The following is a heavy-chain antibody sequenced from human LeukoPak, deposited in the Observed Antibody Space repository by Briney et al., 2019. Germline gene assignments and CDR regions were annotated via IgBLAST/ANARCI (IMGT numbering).Heavy chain of an antibody. J-gene: IGHJ3*02. CDR3: ARDRPSSSSAVRASDI. Sequence: SVKVSCKASGGTFSSYAISWVRQAPGQGLEWMGGIIPIFGTANYAQKFQGRVTITTGESTSTAYMELSSLRSEDTAVYYCARDRPSSSSAVRASDIWGQGTMVTVSS. V-gene: IGHV1-69*05. D-gene: IGHD6-6*01. CDR2: IIPIFGTA. CDR1: GGTFSSYA.